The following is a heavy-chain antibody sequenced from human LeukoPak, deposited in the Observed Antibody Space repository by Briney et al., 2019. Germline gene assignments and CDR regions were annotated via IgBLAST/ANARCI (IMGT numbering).Heavy chain of an antibody. D-gene: IGHD3-22*01. Sequence: GGSLRLFCTRSGFTFSIYAMHWVRQAPGKGLEWVAVISYDGSNKYYADSVKGRFTISRDNSKNTLYLQMNSLRAEDTAVYYCARGQYYYDTSGYYADYWGQGTLVTVSS. V-gene: IGHV3-30-3*01. CDR1: GFTFSIYA. CDR3: ARGQYYYDTSGYYADY. CDR2: ISYDGSNK. J-gene: IGHJ4*02.